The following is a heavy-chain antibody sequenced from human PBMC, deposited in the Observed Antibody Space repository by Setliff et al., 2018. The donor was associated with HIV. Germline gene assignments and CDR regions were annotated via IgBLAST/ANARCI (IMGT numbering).Heavy chain of an antibody. V-gene: IGHV3-48*04. J-gene: IGHJ4*02. Sequence: TFNTYSMNWVRQAPGKGLEWVSYISSGSSTKYYADSVKGRFTVSRDNAKNSLYLQMNSLRAEDTAVYYCANQRRATDYWGQGTLVTVPS. CDR2: ISSGSSTK. CDR3: ANQRRATDY. D-gene: IGHD5-12*01. CDR1: TFNTYS.